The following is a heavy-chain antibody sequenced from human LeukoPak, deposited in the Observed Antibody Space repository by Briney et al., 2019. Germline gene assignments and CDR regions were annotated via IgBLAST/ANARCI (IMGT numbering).Heavy chain of an antibody. V-gene: IGHV5-51*01. J-gene: IGHJ4*02. D-gene: IGHD3-10*01. CDR3: ARLPSMVRGIYFDY. Sequence: GESLKISCKGSAYSFTTYWIAWVRQIPGKGLEWMGIIYPGDSDTRYSPSFQGQVTISADKSISTAYLQWSSLKASDSAMYYCARLPSMVRGIYFDYWGQGTLVTVSS. CDR1: AYSFTTYW. CDR2: IYPGDSDT.